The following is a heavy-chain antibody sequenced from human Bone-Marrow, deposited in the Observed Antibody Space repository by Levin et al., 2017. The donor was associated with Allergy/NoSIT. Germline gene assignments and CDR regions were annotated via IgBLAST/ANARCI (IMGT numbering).Heavy chain of an antibody. V-gene: IGHV4-34*01. CDR1: GGSFRAYS. CDR3: ARVPENWFDP. CDR2: INHSGST. Sequence: SQTLSLTCAVYGGSFRAYSWSWIRQSPVKGLEWLGEINHSGSTKYNPSLTSRITISLDTSKNQFSLRLSSVTAADTAVYYCARVPENWFDPWGQGTLVTVSS. J-gene: IGHJ5*02.